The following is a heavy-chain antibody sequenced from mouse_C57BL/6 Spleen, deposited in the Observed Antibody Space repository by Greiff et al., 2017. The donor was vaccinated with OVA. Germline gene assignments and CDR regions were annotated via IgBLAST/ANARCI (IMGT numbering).Heavy chain of an antibody. CDR2: IYPGDGDT. V-gene: IGHV1-82*01. CDR1: GYAFSSSW. Sequence: LVEPGASVKISCKASGYAFSSSWMNWVKQRPGKGLEWIGRIYPGDGDTNYNGKFKGKATLTADKSSSTAYMQLSSLTSEDSAVYFCARAGWFAYWGQGTLVTVSA. J-gene: IGHJ3*01. CDR3: ARAGWFAY.